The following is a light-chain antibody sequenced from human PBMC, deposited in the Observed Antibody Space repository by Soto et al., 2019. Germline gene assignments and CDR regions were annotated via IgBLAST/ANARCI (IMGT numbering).Light chain of an antibody. CDR2: GAS. CDR3: QQYNTWPLWT. Sequence: EIVVYQSPSALSVSPGERATLSCRASQSVSSNLAWYQQKPGQAPRLLIYGASTRATGIPARFSGSGSGTEFTLTISSLQSEDFAVYYCQQYNTWPLWTFGQGTKVAIK. V-gene: IGKV3-15*01. J-gene: IGKJ1*01. CDR1: QSVSSN.